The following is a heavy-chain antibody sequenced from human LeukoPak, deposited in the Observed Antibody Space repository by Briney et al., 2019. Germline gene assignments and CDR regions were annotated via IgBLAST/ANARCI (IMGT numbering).Heavy chain of an antibody. V-gene: IGHV3-23*01. CDR1: GFTFSSNA. CDR3: VKDLHFWSAGVY. Sequence: GGSLRLSCAASGFTFSSNAMSWVRQAPGKGLEWVSGIGSSAGGIHYADSVKGRFTISRDNSKNTLYLEMNSLRAEDTAVYYCVKDLHFWSAGVYWGQGTLVTVSS. J-gene: IGHJ4*02. D-gene: IGHD3-3*02. CDR2: IGSSAGGI.